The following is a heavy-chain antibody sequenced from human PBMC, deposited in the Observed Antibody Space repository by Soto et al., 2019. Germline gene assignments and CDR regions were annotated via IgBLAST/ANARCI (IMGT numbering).Heavy chain of an antibody. Sequence: PSETLSLTCAVYGGSFSGYYWSWIRQPPGKGLEWIGEINRSGSTNYHPSLKSRVTISVDTSKNQFSLKLSSVTAADTAVYYCARGGQYNFWSGQNFYYYYMDVWGKGTTVTVSS. CDR3: ARGGQYNFWSGQNFYYYYMDV. CDR2: INRSGST. J-gene: IGHJ6*03. V-gene: IGHV4-34*01. CDR1: GGSFSGYY. D-gene: IGHD3-3*01.